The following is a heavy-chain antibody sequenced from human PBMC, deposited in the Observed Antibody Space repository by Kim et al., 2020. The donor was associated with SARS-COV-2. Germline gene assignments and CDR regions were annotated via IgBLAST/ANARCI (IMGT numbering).Heavy chain of an antibody. CDR1: GGSISSYY. CDR2: IYYSGST. CDR3: ARAGSGYDSWWENWFDP. V-gene: IGHV4-59*01. D-gene: IGHD5-12*01. Sequence: SETLSLTCTVSGGSISSYYWSWIRQPPGKGLEWIGYIYYSGSTNYNPSLKSRVTISVDTSKNQFSLKLSSVTAADTAVYYCARAGSGYDSWWENWFDPWGQGTLVTVSS. J-gene: IGHJ5*02.